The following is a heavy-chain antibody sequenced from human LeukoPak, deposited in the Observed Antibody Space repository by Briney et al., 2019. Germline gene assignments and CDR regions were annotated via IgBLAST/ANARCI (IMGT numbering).Heavy chain of an antibody. CDR3: ARLREMATGHFQH. D-gene: IGHD5-24*01. Sequence: ASVKVSCKASGYTFTGYYMHWVRQAPGQGLEWMGWINPNSGGTNYAQKFQGRVTMTRDTSISTAYMELSRLRSDDTAAYYCARLREMATGHFQHWGQGTLVTVSS. J-gene: IGHJ1*01. CDR2: INPNSGGT. V-gene: IGHV1-2*02. CDR1: GYTFTGYY.